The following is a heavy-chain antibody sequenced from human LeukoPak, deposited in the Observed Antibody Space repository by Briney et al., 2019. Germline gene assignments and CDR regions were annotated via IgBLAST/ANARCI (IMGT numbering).Heavy chain of an antibody. V-gene: IGHV4-59*02. CDR3: ASTFDVDCSSTSCYGTNWFDP. Sequence: PSETLSLTCAVSGGSVSGYYWSWIRQPPGKGLEWIGYIYYSGSTNYNPSLKSRVTISVDTSKNQFSLKLSSVTAADTAVYYCASTFDVDCSSTSCYGTNWFDPWGQGTLVTVSS. J-gene: IGHJ5*02. CDR1: GGSVSGYY. CDR2: IYYSGST. D-gene: IGHD2-2*01.